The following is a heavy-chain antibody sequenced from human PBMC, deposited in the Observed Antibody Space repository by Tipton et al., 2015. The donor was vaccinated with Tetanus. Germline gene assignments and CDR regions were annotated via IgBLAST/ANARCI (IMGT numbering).Heavy chain of an antibody. V-gene: IGHV4-61*01. CDR2: ILYGGST. D-gene: IGHD4-17*01. CDR3: ARDERYGDYAY. Sequence: TLSLTCTVSGGSVSSGSYYWAWIRQPPGKGLEYIGYILYGGSTHYSPSLKSRVTVSADPSKNQFSLKLTSVTAADTAVYYCARDERYGDYAYWGQGALVTVSS. J-gene: IGHJ4*02. CDR1: GGSVSSGSYY.